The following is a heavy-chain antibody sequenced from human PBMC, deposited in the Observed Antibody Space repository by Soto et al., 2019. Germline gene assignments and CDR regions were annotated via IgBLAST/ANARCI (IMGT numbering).Heavy chain of an antibody. CDR1: GFTFSGYS. Sequence: PGRSLRVSCAASGFTFSGYSRNWVRQDQGKGLEWVSSISSSSSYIYYADSVKGRFTISRDNAKNSLYLQMNSLRAEDTAVYYCARDRNQLLSDYGMDVWGQGTTVTVSS. D-gene: IGHD2-2*01. J-gene: IGHJ6*02. V-gene: IGHV3-21*01. CDR2: ISSSSSYI. CDR3: ARDRNQLLSDYGMDV.